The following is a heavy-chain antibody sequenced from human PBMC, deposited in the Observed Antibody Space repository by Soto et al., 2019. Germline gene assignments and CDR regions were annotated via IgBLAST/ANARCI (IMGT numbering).Heavy chain of an antibody. V-gene: IGHV3-53*03. CDR1: GFTVSTNY. D-gene: IGHD1-26*01. CDR2: IYSGGNT. Sequence: EVQLVESGGTLIQPGGSLRLSCAASGFTVSTNYVSWVRQPPGKGLEWVSVIYSGGNTYYADSVKGRFTISRDSSKNTVDLQMTSLRAEDTAVYFCARASGSRAFDNWGQGTLVTVSS. CDR3: ARASGSRAFDN. J-gene: IGHJ4*02.